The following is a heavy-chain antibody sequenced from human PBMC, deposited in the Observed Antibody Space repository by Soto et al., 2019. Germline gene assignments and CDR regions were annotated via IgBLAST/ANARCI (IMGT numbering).Heavy chain of an antibody. J-gene: IGHJ5*02. CDR2: IYYSGST. V-gene: IGHV4-31*03. CDR3: ARDRGQIAAAGPYNWFDP. CDR1: GGSISSGGYY. D-gene: IGHD6-13*01. Sequence: SETLSLTCTVSGGSISSGGYYWSWIRQHPGKGLEWIGYIYYSGSTYYNPSLKSRVTISVDTSKNQFSLKLSSVTAADTAVYYYARDRGQIAAAGPYNWFDPWGQGTLVTVSS.